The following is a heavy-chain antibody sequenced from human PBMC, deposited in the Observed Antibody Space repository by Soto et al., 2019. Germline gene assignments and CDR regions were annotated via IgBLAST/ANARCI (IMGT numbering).Heavy chain of an antibody. D-gene: IGHD1-26*01. V-gene: IGHV1-69*01. CDR2: IIPIFGTA. J-gene: IGHJ2*01. Sequence: QVQLVQSGAEVKKPGSSVKVSCKASGGTFSSYAISWVRQAPGQGLEWMGGIIPIFGTANYAQKFQGRVTITADESTSTAYRELSSLRSEDTAVYYCARAKSGSYNYGNWYFDLWGRGTLVTVSS. CDR1: GGTFSSYA. CDR3: ARAKSGSYNYGNWYFDL.